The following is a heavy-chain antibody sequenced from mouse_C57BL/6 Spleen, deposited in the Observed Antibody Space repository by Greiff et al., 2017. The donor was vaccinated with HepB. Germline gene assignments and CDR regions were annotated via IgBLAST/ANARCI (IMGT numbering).Heavy chain of an antibody. Sequence: EVNVVESGGGLVKPGGSLKLSCAASGFTFSSYAMSWVRQTPEKRLEWVATISDGGSYTYYPDNVKGRFTISRDNAKNNLYLQMSHLKSEDTAMYYCARGSYYYGSSDFDVWGTGTTVTVSS. J-gene: IGHJ1*03. CDR2: ISDGGSYT. CDR1: GFTFSSYA. D-gene: IGHD1-1*01. V-gene: IGHV5-4*03. CDR3: ARGSYYYGSSDFDV.